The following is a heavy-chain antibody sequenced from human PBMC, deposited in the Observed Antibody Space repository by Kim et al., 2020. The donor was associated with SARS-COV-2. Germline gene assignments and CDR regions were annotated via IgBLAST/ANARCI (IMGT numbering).Heavy chain of an antibody. CDR1: GYTFTGYY. CDR3: ARDRWPIVASYYFDY. CDR2: INPNSGGA. J-gene: IGHJ4*02. D-gene: IGHD5-12*01. Sequence: ASVKVSCKASGYTFTGYYMHWVRQAPGQGLEWMGWINPNSGGANYAQKFQGRVTMTRDTSISTAYMELSRLRSDDTAVYYCARDRWPIVASYYFDYWGQGTLVTVSS. V-gene: IGHV1-2*02.